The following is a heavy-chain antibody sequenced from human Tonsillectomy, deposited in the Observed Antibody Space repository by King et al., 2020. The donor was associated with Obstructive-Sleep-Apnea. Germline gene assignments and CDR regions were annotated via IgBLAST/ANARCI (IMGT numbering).Heavy chain of an antibody. V-gene: IGHV4-34*01. CDR2: INHSGST. CDR1: GGSFSGYY. Sequence: VQLQQWGAGLLKPSETLSLPCAVYGGSFSGYYWSWIRQPPGKGLEWIGEINHSGSTNYNPSLKSRVTISVDTSKNQFSLKLSSVTAADTAVYYCARPTQQAVTYYYGMDVWGQGTTVIVSS. D-gene: IGHD4-17*01. CDR3: ARPTQQAVTYYYGMDV. J-gene: IGHJ6*02.